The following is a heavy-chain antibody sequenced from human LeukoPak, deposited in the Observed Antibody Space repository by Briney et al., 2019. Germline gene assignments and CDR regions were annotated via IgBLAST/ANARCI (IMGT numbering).Heavy chain of an antibody. CDR1: GFTFSSYA. CDR2: ISGSGGNT. CDR3: AKAGHYGSGSYYSDY. J-gene: IGHJ4*02. V-gene: IGHV3-23*01. Sequence: PGGSLRLSCAASGFTFSSYAMSWVRQAPGKGLEWVSLISGSGGNTYYADSVKGRFTVSRDNSKNTLYLQMSSLRAGDTAVYYCAKAGHYGSGSYYSDYWGRGTLVTVSP. D-gene: IGHD3-10*01.